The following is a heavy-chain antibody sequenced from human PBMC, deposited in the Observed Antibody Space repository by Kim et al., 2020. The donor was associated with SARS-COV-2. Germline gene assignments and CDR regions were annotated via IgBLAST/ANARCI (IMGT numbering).Heavy chain of an antibody. CDR1: GYSFTSYW. J-gene: IGHJ6*02. CDR2: IYPGDSDT. Sequence: GESLKISCKGSGYSFTSYWIGWVRQMPGKGLEWMGIIYPGDSDTRYSPSFQGQVTISADKSISTAYLQWSSLKASDTAMYYCARQNGSGSYYYYYYYYGMDVWGQGTTVTVSS. V-gene: IGHV5-51*01. CDR3: ARQNGSGSYYYYYYYYGMDV. D-gene: IGHD3-10*01.